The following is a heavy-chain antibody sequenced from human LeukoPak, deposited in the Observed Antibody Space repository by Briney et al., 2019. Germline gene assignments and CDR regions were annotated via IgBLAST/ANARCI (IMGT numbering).Heavy chain of an antibody. CDR3: ARDARYYDILTGYPLFDY. D-gene: IGHD3-9*01. V-gene: IGHV3-30-3*01. CDR2: ISYDGSNK. CDR1: GITFSSYA. J-gene: IGHJ4*02. Sequence: GGSLRLSCAASGITFSSYAMHWVRHAPGKGLEWVAVISYDGSNKYYADSVKGRFTISRGNSKNTLYLQMNSLRAEDTAVYFCARDARYYDILTGYPLFDYWGQGTLVTVSS.